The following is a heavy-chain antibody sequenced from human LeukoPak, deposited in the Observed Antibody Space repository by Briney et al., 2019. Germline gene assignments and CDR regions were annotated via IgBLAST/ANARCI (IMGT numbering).Heavy chain of an antibody. Sequence: SETLSLTCTVSGASISSFYWTWIRQPAGKGLEWIGRIYTSGSTYYNPSLKSRVTISVDTSKNQFSLKLSSVTAADTAVYYCARNGPNNFDYWGQGTLVTVSS. CDR1: GASISSFY. V-gene: IGHV4-4*07. CDR2: IYTSGST. J-gene: IGHJ4*02. CDR3: ARNGPNNFDY.